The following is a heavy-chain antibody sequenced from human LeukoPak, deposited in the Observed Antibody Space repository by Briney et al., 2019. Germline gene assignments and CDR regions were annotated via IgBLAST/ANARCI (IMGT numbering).Heavy chain of an antibody. CDR1: GGSISNYY. D-gene: IGHD3-22*01. V-gene: IGHV4-59*01. CDR3: ATVVSSGYSDY. Sequence: SETLSLTCTVSGGSISNYYWSWIRQPPGKGPEWIGYIHYSGSTNYNPSLKSRVTISLDTSKNQFSLKLSSVTAADTAVYYCATVVSSGYSDYWGQGTLVTVSS. J-gene: IGHJ4*02. CDR2: IHYSGST.